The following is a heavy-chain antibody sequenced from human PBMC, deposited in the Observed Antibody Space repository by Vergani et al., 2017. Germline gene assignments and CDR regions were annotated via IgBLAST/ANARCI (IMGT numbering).Heavy chain of an antibody. CDR3: ARTRIYYDAGSPDY. CDR1: GASVNSYY. Sequence: QVKLQESGPGLVKPSETLSLPCTVSGASVNSYYWSWIPQPPGKGLEWMGYVSFRGDTLYDPSVKGRMTITLNTSSNQFSLYLTSVTAADTAVYYCARTRIYYDAGSPDYWGQGTLVTVSS. D-gene: IGHD3-10*01. CDR2: VSFRGDT. J-gene: IGHJ4*02. V-gene: IGHV4-59*02.